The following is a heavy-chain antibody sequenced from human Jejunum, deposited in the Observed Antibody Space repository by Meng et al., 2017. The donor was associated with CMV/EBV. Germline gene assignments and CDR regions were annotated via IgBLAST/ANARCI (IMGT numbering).Heavy chain of an antibody. J-gene: IGHJ4*02. CDR3: ARAGDFDWLLLVY. D-gene: IGHD3-9*01. CDR1: GFTFSTYA. CDR2: ISYDGNNQ. Sequence: AAGFTFSTYALHWSRQAPGEGLEWVELISYDGNNQFYADSVKGRFTISRDNSKKTLYLQMNSLRADDTAVYYCARAGDFDWLLLVYWGQGTLVTVSS. V-gene: IGHV3-30*04.